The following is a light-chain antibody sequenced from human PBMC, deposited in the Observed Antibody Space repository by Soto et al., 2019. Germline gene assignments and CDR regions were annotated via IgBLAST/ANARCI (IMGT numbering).Light chain of an antibody. CDR2: TAS. J-gene: IGKJ2*01. CDR3: QQYKYYST. V-gene: IGKV1-5*03. Sequence: DIQMTQSPSTLSASVGDRVTITCRASQSVSGFLAWYQQKPGRAPKLLIYTASTLGSGVPSRFSGSRSETEFTLTISSLQPDDFATYYCQQYKYYSTFGQGTKLEIK. CDR1: QSVSGF.